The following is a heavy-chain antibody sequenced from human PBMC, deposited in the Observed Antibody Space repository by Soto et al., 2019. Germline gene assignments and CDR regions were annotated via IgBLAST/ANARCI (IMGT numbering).Heavy chain of an antibody. Sequence: QVQLQESGPGLVRPSETLSLTRTVSGGSISSYYWSWIRQPPGKGLEWIGYIYYSGSTNYNPSLKSRVTISVDTSKNQFSLKLSSVTAADTAVYYCARRYGDAVDFWGQGTLVTVSS. D-gene: IGHD4-17*01. J-gene: IGHJ4*02. CDR3: ARRYGDAVDF. CDR2: IYYSGST. V-gene: IGHV4-59*01. CDR1: GGSISSYY.